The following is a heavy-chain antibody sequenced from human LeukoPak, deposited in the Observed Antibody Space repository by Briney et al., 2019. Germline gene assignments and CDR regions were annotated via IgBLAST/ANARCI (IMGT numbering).Heavy chain of an antibody. V-gene: IGHV4-34*01. CDR2: INHSGST. CDR3: ARSITMVRGVLP. CDR1: GGSFSGYY. D-gene: IGHD3-10*01. Sequence: PSETLSLTCVVYGGSFSGYYWSWIRQPPGKGPEWIGEINHSGSTNYNSSLKSRVTISVDTSKNQFSLKLSSVTAADTAVYYCARSITMVRGVLPWGQGTLVTVSS. J-gene: IGHJ5*02.